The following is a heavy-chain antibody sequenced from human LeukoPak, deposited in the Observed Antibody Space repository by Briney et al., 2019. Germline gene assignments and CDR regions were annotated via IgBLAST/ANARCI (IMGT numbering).Heavy chain of an antibody. CDR3: ARGSIKLRAARFDY. J-gene: IGHJ4*02. V-gene: IGHV3-64*01. Sequence: GGSLRLSCAASGFTFNNYAMTWVRQAPGKGLEYVSAISSNGGSTYYANSVKGRFTISRDNPKNTLYLQMGSLRAEDMAVYYCARGSIKLRAARFDYWGRGTLVTVSS. CDR1: GFTFNNYA. CDR2: ISSNGGST. D-gene: IGHD3-16*01.